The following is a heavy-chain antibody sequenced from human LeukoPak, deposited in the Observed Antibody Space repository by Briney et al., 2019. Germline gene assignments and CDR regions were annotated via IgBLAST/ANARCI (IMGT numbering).Heavy chain of an antibody. CDR1: GFTFSSYS. CDR3: ARARNSGSPLDY. Sequence: TGGSLRLSCAASGFTFSSYSMNWVRQAPGKGLEWVSSISSSSSYIYYADSVKGRFTISRDNAKNSLYLQMNSLRAEDTAVYYCARARNSGSPLDYWGQGTLVTVSS. V-gene: IGHV3-21*01. J-gene: IGHJ4*02. D-gene: IGHD1-26*01. CDR2: ISSSSSYI.